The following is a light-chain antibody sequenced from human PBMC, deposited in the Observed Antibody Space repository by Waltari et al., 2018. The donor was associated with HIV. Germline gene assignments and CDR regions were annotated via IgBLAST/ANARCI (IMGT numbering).Light chain of an antibody. Sequence: DIQMTQSPPPLAASLVDRATIACRASQNINNYLSWFVQKRGKAPEVLMHSAYTLQGGAPPRFSGSGSGTDFNLTINRLQPEDFATYYCQQYYKTPVTFGGGTKV. CDR2: SAY. J-gene: IGKJ4*01. CDR3: QQYYKTPVT. V-gene: IGKV1-39*01. CDR1: QNINNY.